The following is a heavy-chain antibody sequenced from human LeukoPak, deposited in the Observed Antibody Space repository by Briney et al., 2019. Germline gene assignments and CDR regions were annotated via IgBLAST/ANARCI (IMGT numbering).Heavy chain of an antibody. CDR1: GFSFSSYA. V-gene: IGHV3-23*01. D-gene: IGHD3-10*01. CDR2: ISYDGADK. CDR3: AKGSSGNYGGRLDY. Sequence: GGSLRLPCAASGFSFSSYALTWVRQAPGKRLEWVSTISYDGADKYYADSARGRFTFSRDNSKNTVYLQMNSLGAEDTAVYFCAKGSSGNYGGRLDYWGQGTLVTVSP. J-gene: IGHJ4*02.